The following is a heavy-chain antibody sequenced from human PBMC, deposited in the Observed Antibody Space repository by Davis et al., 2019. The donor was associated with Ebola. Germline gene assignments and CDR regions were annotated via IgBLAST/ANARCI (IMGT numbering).Heavy chain of an antibody. V-gene: IGHV3-23*01. D-gene: IGHD3-10*01. CDR2: ISGSGGST. CDR1: GFTFSRYA. CDR3: AAEGRSSRPGY. J-gene: IGHJ4*02. Sequence: PGGSLRLSCAASGFTFSRYAMSWVRQAPGKGLEWVSAISGSGGSTYYADSVKGRFTISRDNSKNTLHLQMNGLRAEDTAVYYCAAEGRSSRPGYWGQGTLVTVSS.